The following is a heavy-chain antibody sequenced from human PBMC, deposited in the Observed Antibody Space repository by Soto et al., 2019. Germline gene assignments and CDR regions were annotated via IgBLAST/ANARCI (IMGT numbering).Heavy chain of an antibody. Sequence: EVHLVESGGGLVQPGGSLRLSCAGTGFIFNNYNMNWVRQAPGKGPEWVSFIPGDGGVIYYADSVKRRFTISRDNAKNSLYLHRDSLRAEDTALYYCARGFGSSWFHYWGQGTHVTVSS. J-gene: IGHJ4*02. CDR1: GFIFNNYN. CDR3: ARGFGSSWFHY. D-gene: IGHD6-13*01. CDR2: IPGDGGVI. V-gene: IGHV3-48*01.